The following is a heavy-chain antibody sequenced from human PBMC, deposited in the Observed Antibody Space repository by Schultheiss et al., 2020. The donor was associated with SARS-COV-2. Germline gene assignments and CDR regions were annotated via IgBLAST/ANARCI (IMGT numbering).Heavy chain of an antibody. D-gene: IGHD6-13*01. CDR1: GFTFSSYA. J-gene: IGHJ4*02. CDR2: ISSSSSYI. V-gene: IGHV3-21*01. CDR3: ARDGYSSSWFNFDY. Sequence: GGSLRLSCAASGFTFSSYAMSWVRQAPGKGLEWVSSISSSSSYIYYADSVKGRFTISRDNAKNSLYLQMNSLRAEDTAVYYCARDGYSSSWFNFDYWGQGTLVTVSS.